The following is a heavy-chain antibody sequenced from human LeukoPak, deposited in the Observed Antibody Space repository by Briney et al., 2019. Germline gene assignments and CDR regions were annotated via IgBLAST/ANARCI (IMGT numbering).Heavy chain of an antibody. CDR3: VRRQWELQYFDL. D-gene: IGHD1-26*01. J-gene: IGHJ2*01. V-gene: IGHV4-4*07. CDR1: GGSISSYY. CDR2: IYTSGSI. Sequence: PSETLSLTCTVSGGSISSYYWSWIRQPAGKGLEWIGRIYTSGSINYNPSLKSRVTMSVDTSKNQFSLKLSSVTAADTAVYYCVRRQWELQYFDLWGRGTLVAVSS.